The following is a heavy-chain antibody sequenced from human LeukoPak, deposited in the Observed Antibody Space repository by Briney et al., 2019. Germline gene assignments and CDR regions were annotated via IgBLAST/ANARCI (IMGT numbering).Heavy chain of an antibody. CDR3: ARAEKAVTGTLDC. CDR1: GVSISNYS. V-gene: IGHV4-59*01. CDR2: MYNRGST. J-gene: IGHJ4*02. D-gene: IGHD6-19*01. Sequence: SETLSLTCTVSGVSISNYSWSWLRQSPGKELEWIGYMYNRGSTIYTPCLKSRVTISTDTSNNQCSLRLTSVTSADTAVYYCARAEKAVTGTLDCWGQGTLMSASS.